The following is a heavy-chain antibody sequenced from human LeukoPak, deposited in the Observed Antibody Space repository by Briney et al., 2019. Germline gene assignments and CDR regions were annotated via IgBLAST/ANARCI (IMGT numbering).Heavy chain of an antibody. CDR1: GFTVSSNS. CDR2: IRQDGSQK. D-gene: IGHD4-17*01. J-gene: IGHJ4*02. CDR3: ARESGSVTSEVDFDY. V-gene: IGHV3-7*01. Sequence: GGSLRLSCTVSGFTVSSNSWSWVRQAPGKGLEWVATIRQDGSQKYYVDSVKGRFTISRDNAKSSLYLQMNSLRAEDTAVYYCARESGSVTSEVDFDYWGQGTLVTVSS.